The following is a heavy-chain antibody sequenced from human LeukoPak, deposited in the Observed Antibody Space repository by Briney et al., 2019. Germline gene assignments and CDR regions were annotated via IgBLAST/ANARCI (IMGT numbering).Heavy chain of an antibody. Sequence: GGSLRLPCAASGFTVSSNYMSWVRQAPGKGLEWVSVIYSGGSTYYADSVKGRFTISRHNSKNTLYLQMNSLRAEDTAVYYCASTSYDTYYYGMDVWGQGTTVTVSS. V-gene: IGHV3-53*04. D-gene: IGHD3-9*01. J-gene: IGHJ6*02. CDR1: GFTVSSNY. CDR2: IYSGGST. CDR3: ASTSYDTYYYGMDV.